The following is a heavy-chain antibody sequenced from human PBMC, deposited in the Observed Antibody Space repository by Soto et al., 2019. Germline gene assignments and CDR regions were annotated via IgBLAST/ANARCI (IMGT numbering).Heavy chain of an antibody. J-gene: IGHJ4*02. V-gene: IGHV4-31*03. Sequence: SETLSLTCSVSGGSISSGGYYWSWIRQHPGKSLEWIGYIYYTGSTYYNPSLKSRVIISEDTSKNQFSLKLSSVSAADTAMYYCARSLEGQFDYWGQGTLVTVSS. CDR3: ARSLEGQFDY. D-gene: IGHD3-3*01. CDR1: GGSISSGGYY. CDR2: IYYTGST.